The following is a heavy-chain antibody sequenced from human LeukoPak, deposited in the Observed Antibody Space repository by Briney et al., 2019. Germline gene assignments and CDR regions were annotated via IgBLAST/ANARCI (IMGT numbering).Heavy chain of an antibody. D-gene: IGHD6-13*01. CDR3: TGTYSSSWYGRGDYMDV. Sequence: GGSLKLSCAASGFTFSGSAMHWVRQASGKGLEWVGRIRSKANSYATAYAASVKGRFTISRDDSKNTAYLQMNSLKTEDTAVYYCTGTYSSSWYGRGDYMDVWGKGTTVTISS. V-gene: IGHV3-73*01. CDR1: GFTFSGSA. CDR2: IRSKANSYAT. J-gene: IGHJ6*03.